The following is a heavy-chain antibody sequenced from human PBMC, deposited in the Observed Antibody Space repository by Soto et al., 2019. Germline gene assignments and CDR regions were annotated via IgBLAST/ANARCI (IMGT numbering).Heavy chain of an antibody. CDR1: RGTVSVDS. CDR3: ARTNKGEPTAIPSPIEV. Sequence: QVRLVQSGAEVKRPGSSVKRSCRASRGTVSVDSITWFRHAPGHTLECIGGVIPLFGAGDVADSMKGRVTLSADESTSTVYMELMPLRSEDTAKSYYARTNKGEPTAIPSPIEVWRKWTMV. J-gene: IGHJ3*01. CDR2: VIPLFGAG. D-gene: IGHD5-18*01. V-gene: IGHV1-69*01.